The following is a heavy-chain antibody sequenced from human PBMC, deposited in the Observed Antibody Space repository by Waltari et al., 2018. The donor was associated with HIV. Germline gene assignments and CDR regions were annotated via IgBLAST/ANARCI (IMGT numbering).Heavy chain of an antibody. D-gene: IGHD3-22*01. V-gene: IGHV3-23*01. CDR3: ARDLMYFYDSSGHYPEFDY. CDR2: ISHSGAKT. CDR1: GFTFSDYA. J-gene: IGHJ4*02. Sequence: EVELLESGGDLVQPGGSLRLSCAASGFTFSDYAMPWVRQAPGKGLGWFSTISHSGAKTFYAESVKGRFTVSSDNLKKTVYLQMNSLRVEDTALYYCARDLMYFYDSSGHYPEFDYWGRGTLVSVSS.